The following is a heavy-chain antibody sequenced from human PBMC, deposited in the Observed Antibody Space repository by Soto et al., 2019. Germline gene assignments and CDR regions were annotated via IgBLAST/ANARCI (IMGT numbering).Heavy chain of an antibody. V-gene: IGHV4-34*01. Sequence: SETLSLTCAVYGVSFSGYYWSWIRQPTGKGLEWIGEINHSGSTNYNPSLKSRVTISVDASKNQFSLKLSSVTAADTAVYYCARAANRGIAAAGIRYYYYYYMDVWGKGTTVTVSS. D-gene: IGHD6-13*01. CDR2: INHSGST. J-gene: IGHJ6*03. CDR3: ARAANRGIAAAGIRYYYYYYMDV. CDR1: GVSFSGYY.